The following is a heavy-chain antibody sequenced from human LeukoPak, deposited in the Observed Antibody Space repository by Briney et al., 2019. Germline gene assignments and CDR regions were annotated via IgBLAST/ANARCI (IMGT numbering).Heavy chain of an antibody. CDR2: TWLANSNQ. Sequence: GGSLRLSSPASGLSFSSYGMHWVRQAPGKGMEWVEVTWLANSNQYYAGSVKSRFYTSRNNSKNTLCLQMYSLRAEDTAVYYCAKDRGFLEWLLFDYWGQGTLVTVSS. CDR3: AKDRGFLEWLLFDY. J-gene: IGHJ4*02. CDR1: GLSFSSYG. V-gene: IGHV3-33*06. D-gene: IGHD3-3*01.